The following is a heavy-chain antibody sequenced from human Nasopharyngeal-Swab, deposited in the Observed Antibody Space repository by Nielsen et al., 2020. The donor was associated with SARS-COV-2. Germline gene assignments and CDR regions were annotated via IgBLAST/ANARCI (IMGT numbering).Heavy chain of an antibody. CDR1: GFTLSRFG. Sequence: GGSLRLSCAASGFTLSRFGMHWVRQAPGKGLEWVALIAQYASSEYYGDSVKGRFSISRDSSKNTLYLQMDSLRGEDTAVYYCARDAPAHYGAFYWGRGTLVTVSS. D-gene: IGHD4-17*01. V-gene: IGHV3-30*03. CDR2: IAQYASSE. J-gene: IGHJ4*02. CDR3: ARDAPAHYGAFY.